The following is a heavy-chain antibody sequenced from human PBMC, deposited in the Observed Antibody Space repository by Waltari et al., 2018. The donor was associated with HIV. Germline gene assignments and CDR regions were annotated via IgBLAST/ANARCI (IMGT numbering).Heavy chain of an antibody. CDR3: ARGSLLGNWLDP. Sequence: QIHLVQSGAEVQKPGASVKVSCTASGYTFSDYGISWVRQAPGQGLEWMGWISGLSGDRRNYAQKSQGRVTLSTDTSTTTGYMELRSLRSDDTAIYYCARGSLLGNWLDPWGQGTLVTVSS. CDR2: ISGLSGDRR. V-gene: IGHV1-18*01. D-gene: IGHD3-10*01. J-gene: IGHJ5*02. CDR1: GYTFSDYG.